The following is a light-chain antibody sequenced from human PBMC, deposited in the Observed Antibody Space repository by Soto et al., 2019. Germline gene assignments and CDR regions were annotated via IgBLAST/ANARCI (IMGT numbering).Light chain of an antibody. V-gene: IGKV1-9*01. J-gene: IGKJ4*01. Sequence: DIQLTQSPSFLSASLGDRVTITCRASQGIGSYLAWYQQKPGKAPKLLIYAASSLQSGVPSRFSGSGSGTDFTLTISSLQPEDFATYYCQQANSFPLTFGGGTKVDIK. CDR1: QGIGSY. CDR2: AAS. CDR3: QQANSFPLT.